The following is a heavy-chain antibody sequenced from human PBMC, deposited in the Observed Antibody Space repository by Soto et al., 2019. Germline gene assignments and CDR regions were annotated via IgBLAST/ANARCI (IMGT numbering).Heavy chain of an antibody. V-gene: IGHV4-39*01. J-gene: IGHJ4*02. CDR1: VGSISSSSYS. Sequence: PSETLCITSTFSVGSISSSSYSWGWIRQPPGKGLEWIGSIYYSGSTYYNPSLKSRVTISVDTSKNQFSLKLSSVTAADTAVYYCARHPRGIQIWYFDYWGQGTLVTVSS. D-gene: IGHD5-18*01. CDR3: ARHPRGIQIWYFDY. CDR2: IYYSGST.